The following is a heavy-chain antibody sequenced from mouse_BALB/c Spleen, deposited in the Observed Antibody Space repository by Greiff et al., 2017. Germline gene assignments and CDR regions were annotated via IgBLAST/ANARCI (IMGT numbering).Heavy chain of an antibody. CDR2: INPSTGYT. Sequence: QVQLQQSGAELAKPGASVKMSCKASGYTFTSYWMHWVKQRPGQGLEWIGYINPSTGYTEYNQKFKDKATLTADKSSSTAYMQLSSLTSEDSAVYYVATIYDDYDGFAYWGQGTLVTVSA. J-gene: IGHJ3*01. D-gene: IGHD2-4*01. CDR3: ATIYDDYDGFAY. V-gene: IGHV1-7*01. CDR1: GYTFTSYW.